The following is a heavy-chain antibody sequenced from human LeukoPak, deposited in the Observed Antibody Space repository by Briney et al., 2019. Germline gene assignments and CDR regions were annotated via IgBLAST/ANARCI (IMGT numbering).Heavy chain of an antibody. CDR1: GVSISSYY. CDR2: IYYSGST. CDR3: ARSYYDSSGYYYGWSF. V-gene: IGHV4-59*01. Sequence: MPSETLSLTCTVSGVSISSYYWSWIRQPPGKGLEWIGYIYYSGSTNYNPSLKSRVTISVDTSKNQFSLKLSSVTAADTAVYYCARSYYDSSGYYYGWSFWGQGTLVTVSS. J-gene: IGHJ4*02. D-gene: IGHD3-22*01.